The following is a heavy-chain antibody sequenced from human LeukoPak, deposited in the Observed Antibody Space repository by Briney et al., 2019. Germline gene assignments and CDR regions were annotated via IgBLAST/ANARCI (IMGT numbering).Heavy chain of an antibody. CDR1: GGSISSGSYY. J-gene: IGHJ4*02. V-gene: IGHV4-61*02. CDR3: ASGLRYFDLYY. Sequence: SETLSLTCTVSGGSISSGSYYWGWSRQPAGKGLEWIGRIYTSGSTNYNPSLKSRVTISVDTSKNQFSLKLSSVTAADTAVYYCASGLRYFDLYYWGQGTLVTVSS. D-gene: IGHD3-9*01. CDR2: IYTSGST.